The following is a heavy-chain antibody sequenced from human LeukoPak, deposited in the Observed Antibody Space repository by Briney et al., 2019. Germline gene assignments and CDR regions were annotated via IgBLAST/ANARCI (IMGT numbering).Heavy chain of an antibody. Sequence: GGSLRLSCAASGFTFSNYGVHWVRQAPGKGLEWVSFIRFDGSNKYYADSVKGRFTISRDSSKNTLYYCAKDLRSSADSKMGAADYWGQGTLVTVSS. CDR2: IRFDGSNK. CDR3: ADY. CDR1: GFTFSNYG. J-gene: IGHJ4*02. D-gene: IGHD1-26*01. V-gene: IGHV3-30*02.